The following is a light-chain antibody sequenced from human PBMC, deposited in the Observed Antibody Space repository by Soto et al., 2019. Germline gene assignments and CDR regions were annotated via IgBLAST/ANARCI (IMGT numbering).Light chain of an antibody. Sequence: DLNTNLSRGSMSTTDGERVTITCRGSQSVSNWLAWYQHKPGKAPKLLIYDVSSLESGVPSRFSGSGSGTDFTVTIFSLEPEDFVLYKSAVSACQPNTFGGGTKVDI. J-gene: IGKJ4*01. V-gene: IGKV1-5*01. CDR2: DVS. CDR3: AVSACQPNT. CDR1: QSVSNW.